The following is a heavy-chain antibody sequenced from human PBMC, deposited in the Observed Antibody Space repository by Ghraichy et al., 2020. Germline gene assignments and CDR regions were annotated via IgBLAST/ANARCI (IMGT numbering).Heavy chain of an antibody. Sequence: GGSLRLSCAASGFTFSSYGMHWVRQAPGKGLEWVAVIWYDGSNIYYADSVKGRFSISRDNSKNTLYLQMNSLRAEDTAVYYCATVLGYCSSTSCRDVWGQGTTVTVSS. CDR1: GFTFSSYG. D-gene: IGHD2-2*01. J-gene: IGHJ6*02. V-gene: IGHV3-33*01. CDR3: ATVLGYCSSTSCRDV. CDR2: IWYDGSNI.